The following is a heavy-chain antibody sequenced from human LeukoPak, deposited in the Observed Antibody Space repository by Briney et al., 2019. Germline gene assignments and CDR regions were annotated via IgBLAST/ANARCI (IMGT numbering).Heavy chain of an antibody. J-gene: IGHJ4*02. Sequence: SVTVSCKASGGTFSSYAISWVRQAPGQGLEWMGRIIPILGIANYAQKFQGRVTITADKSTSTAYMELSSLRSEDTAVYYCARSNDSSGYSYNYWGQGTLVTVSS. CDR1: GGTFSSYA. D-gene: IGHD3-22*01. V-gene: IGHV1-69*04. CDR3: ARSNDSSGYSYNY. CDR2: IIPILGIA.